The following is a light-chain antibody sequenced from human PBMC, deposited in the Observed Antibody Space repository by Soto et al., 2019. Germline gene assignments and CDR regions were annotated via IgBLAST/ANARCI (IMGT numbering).Light chain of an antibody. CDR3: CSYAGSYTRV. Sequence: QPVLTQPPSTSGTPGQGVTISCSGSRSNIYINVVSWYQQLPGTAPKLMIYDVGKRPSGVPDRFSGSKSDNTASLTISGLQAEDEADYYCCSYAGSYTRVFGTGTKLTVL. CDR1: RSNIYINV. V-gene: IGLV1-44*01. CDR2: DVG. J-gene: IGLJ1*01.